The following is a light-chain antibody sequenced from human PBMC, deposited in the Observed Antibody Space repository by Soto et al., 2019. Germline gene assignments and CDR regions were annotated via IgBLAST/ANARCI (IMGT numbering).Light chain of an antibody. CDR2: KAS. CDR1: QTISSW. Sequence: DSQMTQSPSTLSGSVGERVTITCRASQTISSWLAWYQQKPGKAPKLLIYKASTLKSGVPSRFSGSGSGTEFTLTISSLQPDDFATYYCQLYNIYSEAFGQVANVDI. J-gene: IGKJ1*01. CDR3: QLYNIYSEA. V-gene: IGKV1-5*03.